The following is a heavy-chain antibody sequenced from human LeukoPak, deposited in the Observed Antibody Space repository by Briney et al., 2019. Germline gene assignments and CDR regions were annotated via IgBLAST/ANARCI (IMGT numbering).Heavy chain of an antibody. CDR3: ARASPTFDY. V-gene: IGHV1-46*01. CDR1: GYTFTSDY. J-gene: IGHJ4*02. CDR2: INPRAAGT. Sequence: ASVKVSCKASGYTFTSDYMHWVRQAPGQGREWMGIINPRAAGTSYAQKFQGRVTMTRDTSTSTVYMELSSLKSEDTAVYYCARASPTFDYWGQGTMVTVSS.